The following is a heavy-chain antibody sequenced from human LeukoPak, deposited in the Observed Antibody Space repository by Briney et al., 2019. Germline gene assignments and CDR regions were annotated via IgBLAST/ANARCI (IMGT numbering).Heavy chain of an antibody. D-gene: IGHD1-26*01. V-gene: IGHV3-30*04. CDR1: GFTFSSYA. CDR3: AKGFVGAQGD. CDR2: ISYDGSNK. J-gene: IGHJ4*02. Sequence: GGSLRLSCAASGFTFSSYAMHWVRQAPGKGLEWVAVISYDGSNKYYADSVKGRFTISRDNSKNTLYLQMNSLRAEDTAVYYCAKGFVGAQGDWGQGTLVTVSS.